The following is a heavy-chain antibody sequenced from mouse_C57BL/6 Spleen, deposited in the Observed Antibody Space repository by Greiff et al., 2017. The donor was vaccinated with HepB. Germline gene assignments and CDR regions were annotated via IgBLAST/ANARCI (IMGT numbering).Heavy chain of an antibody. J-gene: IGHJ4*01. CDR1: GYSFTDYN. V-gene: IGHV1-39*01. Sequence: VQLKDSGPELVKPGASVKISCKASGYSFTDYNMNWVKQSNGKSLEWIGVINPNYGTTSYNQKFKGKATLTVDQSSSTAYMQLNSLTSEDSAVYYCARAGDYDVGRYAMDYWGQGTSVTVSS. D-gene: IGHD2-4*01. CDR3: ARAGDYDVGRYAMDY. CDR2: INPNYGTT.